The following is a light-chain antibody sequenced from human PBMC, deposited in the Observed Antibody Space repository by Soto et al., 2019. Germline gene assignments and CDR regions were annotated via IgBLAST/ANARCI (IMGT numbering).Light chain of an antibody. CDR3: QHYNNLPPFT. V-gene: IGKV1-33*01. CDR2: GAS. Sequence: DIQMTQSPSSLSASVGARVSITCQASEDIRTSLSWFQHKPGRAPKLLIYGASYLETGVPSRFRGSGSGTDFTLTISSLQPEDMATYYCQHYNNLPPFTFGPGTIVDIK. J-gene: IGKJ3*01. CDR1: EDIRTS.